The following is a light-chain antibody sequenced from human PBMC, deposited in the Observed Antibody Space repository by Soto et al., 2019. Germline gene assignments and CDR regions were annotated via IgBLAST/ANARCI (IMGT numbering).Light chain of an antibody. CDR3: QQGYRIHART. CDR1: QTISTY. CDR2: DVS. Sequence: DIQMTQSPSSLSASVGDRVTISCRASQTISTYLHWYQHKPGRAPRLLISDVSTLQSGVPGRLRGSGSETEFTLTITYMQPEDFAAYDCQQGYRIHARTFGRGTKVELK. V-gene: IGKV1-39*01. J-gene: IGKJ4*01.